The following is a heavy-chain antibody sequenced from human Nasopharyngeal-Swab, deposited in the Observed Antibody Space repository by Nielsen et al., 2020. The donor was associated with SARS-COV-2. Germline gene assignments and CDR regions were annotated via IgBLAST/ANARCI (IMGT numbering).Heavy chain of an antibody. CDR3: AKSKGYYGDYYFDY. CDR1: GFTFSSYA. Sequence: GESLKISCAASGFTFSSYAMSWVRQAPGEGLEWVSAISGSGGSTYYADSVKGRFTISRDNSKNTLYLQMNSLRAEATAVYYCAKSKGYYGDYYFDYWGQGTLVTVSS. J-gene: IGHJ4*02. V-gene: IGHV3-23*01. D-gene: IGHD4-17*01. CDR2: ISGSGGST.